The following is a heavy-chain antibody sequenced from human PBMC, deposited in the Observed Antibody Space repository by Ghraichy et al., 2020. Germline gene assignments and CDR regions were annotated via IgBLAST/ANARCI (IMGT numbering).Heavy chain of an antibody. CDR2: IYWDDDK. D-gene: IGHD6-19*01. Sequence: SGPTLVKPTQTLTLTCTFSGFSLSISEVGVGWIRQPPGKALEWLAVIYWDDDKRYSPSLKSRLTITKDTSKNQVVLTMTNMDPVDTATYFCAHEPVTGTPKGFDYWGQGTLVTVSS. V-gene: IGHV2-5*02. CDR1: GFSLSISEVG. J-gene: IGHJ4*02. CDR3: AHEPVTGTPKGFDY.